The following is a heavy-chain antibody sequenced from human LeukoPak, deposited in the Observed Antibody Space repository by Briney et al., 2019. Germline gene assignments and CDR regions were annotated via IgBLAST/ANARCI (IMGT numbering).Heavy chain of an antibody. CDR3: AAYYDSRVFPRTPKNY. D-gene: IGHD3-22*01. CDR1: GFTFNNYA. J-gene: IGHJ4*02. Sequence: PGGSLRLSCAASGFTFNNYAMIWVRQAPGKGLEWLSSISSSGGNTNYADSVKGRFTISRDNSKNTLYLEMNRLRVEDTATYYCAAYYDSRVFPRTPKNYWGKRTLLTVSS. V-gene: IGHV3-23*01. CDR2: ISSSGGNT.